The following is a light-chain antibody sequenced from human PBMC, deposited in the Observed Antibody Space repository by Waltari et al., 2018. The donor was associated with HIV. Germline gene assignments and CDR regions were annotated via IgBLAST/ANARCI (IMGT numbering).Light chain of an antibody. V-gene: IGKV4-1*01. J-gene: IGKJ2*01. CDR3: QQYLNTPYT. Sequence: DIVMTQSPDSLAISLGERATINCKSSQSLLFSHNNENYLAWYQQKPGQPPKLLIYWASSRESGVPDRFSGSGSETDFTLTISSLQAEDVAVYYCQQYLNTPYTFGQGTNLEIK. CDR1: QSLLFSHNNENY. CDR2: WAS.